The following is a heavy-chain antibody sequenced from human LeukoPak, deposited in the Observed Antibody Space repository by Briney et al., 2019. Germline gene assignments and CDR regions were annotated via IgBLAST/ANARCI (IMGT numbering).Heavy chain of an antibody. J-gene: IGHJ4*02. V-gene: IGHV4-61*02. CDR3: ARGPSPDYYDSSGYYYFDY. D-gene: IGHD3-22*01. CDR1: GGSISSGSYY. Sequence: PSETLSLTCTASGGSISSGSYYWSWIRQPAGQGFESIGRIYTSGRTNYNSSLKSRVTISVDTSKNQFSLKLRSVTAADTAVYYCARGPSPDYYDSSGYYYFDYWGQGTLVSVSS. CDR2: IYTSGRT.